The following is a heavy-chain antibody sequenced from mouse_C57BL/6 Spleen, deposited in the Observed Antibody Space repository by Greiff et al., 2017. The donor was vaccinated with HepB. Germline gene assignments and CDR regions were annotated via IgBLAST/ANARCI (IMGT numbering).Heavy chain of an antibody. D-gene: IGHD1-1*01. CDR2: IYPGDGDT. V-gene: IGHV1-82*01. J-gene: IGHJ2*01. CDR1: GYAFSSSW. CDR3: ARRPTVVGGDYFDY. Sequence: QVQLQQSGPELVKPGASVKISCKASGYAFSSSWMNWVKQRPGKGLEWIGRIYPGDGDTNYNGKFKGKATLTADKSSSTAYMQLSSLTSEDSAVYFCARRPTVVGGDYFDYWGQGTTLTVSS.